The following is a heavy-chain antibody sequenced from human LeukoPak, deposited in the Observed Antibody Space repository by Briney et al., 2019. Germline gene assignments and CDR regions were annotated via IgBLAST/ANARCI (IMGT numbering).Heavy chain of an antibody. J-gene: IGHJ4*02. CDR2: ISGSGGTT. CDR1: GFLFCSYA. V-gene: IGHV3-23*01. CDR3: AKGPSYGDLDY. Sequence: GGSLRLSCVASGFLFCSYAMNWVRQAPGKGLEWVSTISGSGGTTYYADSVKGRFTISRDNSKNTLYLQMNSLRAGDTAVYYCAKGPSYGDLDYWGQGTLVTVSS. D-gene: IGHD4-17*01.